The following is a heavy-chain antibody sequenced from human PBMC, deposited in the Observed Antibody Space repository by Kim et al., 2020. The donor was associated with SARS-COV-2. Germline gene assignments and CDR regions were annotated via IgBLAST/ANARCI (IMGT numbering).Heavy chain of an antibody. D-gene: IGHD3-10*01. CDR2: INNGGVNT. Sequence: GGSLRLSCAASGFTFNTYAMTWVRQAPGKGLECVSTINNGGVNTFYADSVRGRFTISRDNSKNTLYLQMNSLRADDTAVYYCARGFSTDYWGQGTLVTVSS. J-gene: IGHJ4*02. CDR3: ARGFSTDY. CDR1: GFTFNTYA. V-gene: IGHV3-23*01.